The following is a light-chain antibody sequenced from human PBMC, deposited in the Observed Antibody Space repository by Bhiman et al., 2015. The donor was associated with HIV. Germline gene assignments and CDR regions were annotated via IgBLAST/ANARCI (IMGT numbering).Light chain of an antibody. J-gene: IGLJ1*01. Sequence: QSVLTQPPSVSGAPGQRVTISCTGSSSNIGAGYDVHWYQQLPGTAPKLLIYGNNNRPSGVPDRFSVSKSGTSASLAITGLQAEDEADYYCQSYDNSLSGYVFGTGTQVTVL. CDR1: SSNIGAGYD. V-gene: IGLV1-40*01. CDR3: QSYDNSLSGYV. CDR2: GNN.